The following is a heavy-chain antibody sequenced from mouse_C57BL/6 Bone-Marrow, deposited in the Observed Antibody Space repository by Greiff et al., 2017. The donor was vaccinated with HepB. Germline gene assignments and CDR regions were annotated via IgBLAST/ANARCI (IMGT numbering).Heavy chain of an antibody. CDR1: GYTFTSYG. D-gene: IGHD2-3*01. V-gene: IGHV1-81*01. CDR3: ARGDGYSFAY. Sequence: LVESGAELARPGASVKLSCKASGYTFTSYGISWVKQRTGQGLEWIGEIYPRSGNTYYNEKFKGKATLTADKSSSTAYMELRSLTSEDSAVYFCARGDGYSFAYWGQGTLVTVSA. J-gene: IGHJ3*01. CDR2: IYPRSGNT.